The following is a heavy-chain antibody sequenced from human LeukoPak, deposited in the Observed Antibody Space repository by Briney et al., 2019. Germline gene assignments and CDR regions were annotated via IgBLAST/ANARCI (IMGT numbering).Heavy chain of an antibody. V-gene: IGHV1-18*01. Sequence: ASVKVSCKASGYTFTNYGITWVRQAPGQGLEWMGWINTYNGNTDYAQKIQGRVTVTTDTSTTTAYMELRSLRSDDTAVYYCARDDYGGNSGLFDYWGQGTLVTVSS. J-gene: IGHJ4*02. CDR1: GYTFTNYG. D-gene: IGHD4-23*01. CDR2: INTYNGNT. CDR3: ARDDYGGNSGLFDY.